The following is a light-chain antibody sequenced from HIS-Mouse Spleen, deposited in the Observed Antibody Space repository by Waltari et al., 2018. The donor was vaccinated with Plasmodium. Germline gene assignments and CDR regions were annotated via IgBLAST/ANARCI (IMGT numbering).Light chain of an antibody. CDR3: QQSDSTWT. Sequence: DIQMTQSPSSLSASVGDRVTITCRASQSISSYLNWYQQKPGKAPKLLIYAASSLQRWVPSRFSGSGSGTDFTLTISSLQPEDFATYYCQQSDSTWTFGQGTKVEIK. J-gene: IGKJ1*01. CDR1: QSISSY. CDR2: AAS. V-gene: IGKV1-39*01.